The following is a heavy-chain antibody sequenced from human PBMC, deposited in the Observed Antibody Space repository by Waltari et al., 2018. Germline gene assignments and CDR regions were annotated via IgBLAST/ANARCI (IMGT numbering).Heavy chain of an antibody. CDR2: IYYSGTT. V-gene: IGHV4-59*11. CDR1: GDYINNHH. Sequence: QVQLQESGPGLVKPSETLSLTCTVSGDYINNHHWSWIRQPPGKGLEWIGYIYYSGTTTYTPSLKSRATISVDTSKTQFSLKRSSVTAADTAVYFCARDRAMGMDVWGKGITVTVSS. CDR3: ARDRAMGMDV. D-gene: IGHD5-18*01. J-gene: IGHJ6*03.